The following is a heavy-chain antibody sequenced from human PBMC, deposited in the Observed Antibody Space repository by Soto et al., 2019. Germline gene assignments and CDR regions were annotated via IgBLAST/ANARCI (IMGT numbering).Heavy chain of an antibody. D-gene: IGHD3-16*01. CDR1: GFTFSSYA. J-gene: IGHJ4*02. CDR3: ARRGIGAYFDY. Sequence: EVQLLESGGGLVQPRGSLRLSCAASGFTFSSYAMRWVRQAPGKGLEWVSAISGSGGSTYYADSVKGRFTFSRDNSKNTLSLQMNSLRAEDTAVYHCARRGIGAYFDYWGQGTLVTVSS. V-gene: IGHV3-23*01. CDR2: ISGSGGST.